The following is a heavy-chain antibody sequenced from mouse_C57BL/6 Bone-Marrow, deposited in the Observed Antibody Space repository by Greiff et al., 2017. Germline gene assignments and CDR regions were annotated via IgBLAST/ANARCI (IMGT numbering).Heavy chain of an antibody. J-gene: IGHJ1*03. V-gene: IGHV1-9*01. CDR2: ILPGSGSI. D-gene: IGHD3-3*01. Sequence: LMKPGASVKLSCKATGYTFTGYWIEWVKQGLGHGLEWTGEILPGSGSINYNEKFKGKATFTADTSSNTAYMQLSSLTPEDSAIYYCARPELDFDVWGTGTTVTVSS. CDR1: GYTFTGYW. CDR3: ARPELDFDV.